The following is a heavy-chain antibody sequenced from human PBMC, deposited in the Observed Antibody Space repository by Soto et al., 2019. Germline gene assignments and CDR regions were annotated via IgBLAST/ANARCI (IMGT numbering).Heavy chain of an antibody. D-gene: IGHD3-22*01. V-gene: IGHV1-69*01. CDR1: GGTFSSYA. CDR2: MIPIFGTA. J-gene: IGHJ6*02. CDR3: ARDPVATDSSGYYYYYYGMDV. Sequence: QVQLVQSGAEVKKPGSSVKVSCKASGGTFSSYAISWVRQAPGQGLEWMGGMIPIFGTANYAQKFQGRVTIAADEPTSTAYMELSSLRSEDTAVYYCARDPVATDSSGYYYYYYGMDVWGQGTTVTVSS.